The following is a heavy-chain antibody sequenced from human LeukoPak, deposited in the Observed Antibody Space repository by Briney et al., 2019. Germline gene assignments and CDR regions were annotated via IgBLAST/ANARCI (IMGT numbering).Heavy chain of an antibody. CDR1: GFTFRTYW. J-gene: IGHJ3*02. Sequence: GGSLRLSCIASGFTFRTYWMTWVRQAPGKGLEWVANVKQDGSEKYYVDSVKGRFTISRDNAKNSLYLQTNSLRVEDTAVYYCARDSGVPGGVHAGFDIWGQGTMVTVSS. D-gene: IGHD2-2*01. CDR3: ARDSGVPGGVHAGFDI. V-gene: IGHV3-7*01. CDR2: VKQDGSEK.